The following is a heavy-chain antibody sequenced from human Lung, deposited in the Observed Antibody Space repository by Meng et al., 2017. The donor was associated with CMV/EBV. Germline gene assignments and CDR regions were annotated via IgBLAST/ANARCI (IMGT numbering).Heavy chain of an antibody. CDR1: GGSFSGYY. CDR3: AREGRGYSGHLPNGY. V-gene: IGHV4-34*01. CDR2: INHRRIT. J-gene: IGHJ4*02. D-gene: IGHD5-12*01. Sequence: SXTLSLXCAVYGGSFSGYYWSWIRQPPGKGLEWIGEINHRRITNYNPSLKRRVTISVDTSKNQFSLKLSSVTASDTAVYYCAREGRGYSGHLPNGYWGQGXLVTVSS.